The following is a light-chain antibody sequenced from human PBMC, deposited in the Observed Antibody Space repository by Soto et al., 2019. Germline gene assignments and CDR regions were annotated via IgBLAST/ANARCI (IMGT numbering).Light chain of an antibody. CDR1: QSVSNNY. Sequence: IVLTQSPGTLSLSPGERATLSCMASQSVSNNYLAWYQQKPGQAPRLLIYGASNRATGIPDRFSGSGSGTDFTLTTSRLAPEDFAVYYCQQYGSSGTFGQGTKVDIK. CDR3: QQYGSSGT. V-gene: IGKV3-20*01. CDR2: GAS. J-gene: IGKJ1*01.